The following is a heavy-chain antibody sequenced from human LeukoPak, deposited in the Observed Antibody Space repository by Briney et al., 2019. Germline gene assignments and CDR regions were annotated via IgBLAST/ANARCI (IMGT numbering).Heavy chain of an antibody. J-gene: IGHJ4*02. CDR1: GFTFSSYG. D-gene: IGHD4-11*01. CDR2: IRYDGSNK. Sequence: PGGSLRLSCAASGFTFSSYGMHWVRQAPGKGLEWVAFIRYDGSNKYYADSVKGRFAISRDNSKNTLYLQMNSLRAEDTAVYYCAKILTTRDHLSDYWGQGTLVTVSS. CDR3: AKILTTRDHLSDY. V-gene: IGHV3-30*02.